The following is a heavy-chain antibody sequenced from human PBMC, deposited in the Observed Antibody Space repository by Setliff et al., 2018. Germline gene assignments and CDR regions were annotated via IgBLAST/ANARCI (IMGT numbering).Heavy chain of an antibody. CDR1: GCTFTSYA. V-gene: IGHV1-3*01. CDR2: INAGNGNT. Sequence: ASVKVSCKASGCTFTSYAMHWVRQAPGQRLEWMGWINAGNGNTKYSQKFQGRVTITRDTSASTAYMELSSLRSEDTAVYYCARDSYTAMVADAFDIWGQGTMVTVSS. D-gene: IGHD5-18*01. CDR3: ARDSYTAMVADAFDI. J-gene: IGHJ3*02.